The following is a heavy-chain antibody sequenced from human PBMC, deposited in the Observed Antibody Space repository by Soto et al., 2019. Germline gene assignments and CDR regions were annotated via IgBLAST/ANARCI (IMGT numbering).Heavy chain of an antibody. CDR1: GFTFSSYG. V-gene: IGHV3-30*18. CDR3: AKGGNYYDSSGYYEATTYYFDY. CDR2: ISYDGSNK. D-gene: IGHD3-22*01. J-gene: IGHJ4*02. Sequence: LRLSCAASGFTFSSYGMHWVRQAPGKGLEWVAVISYDGSNKYYADSVKGRFTISRDNSKNTLYLQMNSLRAEDTAVYYCAKGGNYYDSSGYYEATTYYFDYWGQGTLVTVSS.